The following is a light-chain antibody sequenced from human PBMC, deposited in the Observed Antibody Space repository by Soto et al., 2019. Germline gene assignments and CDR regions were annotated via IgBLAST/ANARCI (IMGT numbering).Light chain of an antibody. CDR1: QSVGRN. V-gene: IGKV3-15*01. CDR2: GAS. CDR3: QQYNNWPRT. Sequence: EIVMTQSPATLSVSPGERATLSCRASQSVGRNLAWYQQKPGQAPRLLIYGASTRATGIPARFSGSGSGTEFTLTISSLQSEDFAVYYCQQYNNWPRTFGQGTKVEI. J-gene: IGKJ1*01.